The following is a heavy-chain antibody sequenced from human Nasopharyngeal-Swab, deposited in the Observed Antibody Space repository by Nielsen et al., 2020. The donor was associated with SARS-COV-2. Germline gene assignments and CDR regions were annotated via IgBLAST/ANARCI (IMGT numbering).Heavy chain of an antibody. CDR3: ARDSGYFDY. D-gene: IGHD3-10*01. CDR1: GFTFTSYA. J-gene: IGHJ4*02. Sequence: GESLKISCAASGFTFTSYAMHWVRQAPGKGLEWVAVISYDGSHKYYADSVKGRFTISRDNSKNSLYLQMNSLRAEDTAVYYCARDSGYFDYWGQGTLVTV. V-gene: IGHV3-30*04. CDR2: ISYDGSHK.